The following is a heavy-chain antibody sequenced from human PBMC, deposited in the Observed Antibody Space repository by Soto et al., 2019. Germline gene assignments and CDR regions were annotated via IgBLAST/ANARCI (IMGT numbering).Heavy chain of an antibody. CDR2: ISHLENT. CDR1: GASISYGGFS. CDR3: ARGGGYDSFDY. J-gene: IGHJ4*02. Sequence: TLSLTCTVSGASISYGGFSWSWIRQSPGKGLEWIGYISHLENTYLHPSFKSRLTMSIDRTRNQFSLKLSSVTAADMAVYYCARGGGYDSFDYWGQGVLVTVSS. D-gene: IGHD5-12*01. V-gene: IGHV4-30-2*06.